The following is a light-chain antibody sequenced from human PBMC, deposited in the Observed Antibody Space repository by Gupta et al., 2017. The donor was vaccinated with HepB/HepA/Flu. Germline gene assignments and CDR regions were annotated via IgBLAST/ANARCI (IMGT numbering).Light chain of an antibody. CDR3: RQPLHTPWT. Sequence: ILLTQSPLSLPVTPGEPASISCRSSQSLLHSNGFTYLDWYLQKPGQSPQLLLSLGAHRAPGVHDRISGSVSGTDFTLKISRVEAEDVGVYYCRQPLHTPWTFGQGTKVEIK. CDR2: LGA. J-gene: IGKJ1*01. CDR1: QSLLHSNGFTY. V-gene: IGKV2-28*01.